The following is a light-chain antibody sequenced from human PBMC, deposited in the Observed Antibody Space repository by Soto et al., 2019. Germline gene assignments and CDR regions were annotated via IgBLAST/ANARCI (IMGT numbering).Light chain of an antibody. J-gene: IGKJ4*01. CDR3: QQYDEWALT. CDR2: DAF. CDR1: QNVKTR. V-gene: IGKV3-15*01. Sequence: EKVMTQSPATLSVSPGERATLSCRASQNVKTRLSWYQQKPGQAPRLLIFDAFTRATCIPARFIGSASGRDITLTISSLQSEEYAVCFFQQYDEWALTFGGGTKVEIK.